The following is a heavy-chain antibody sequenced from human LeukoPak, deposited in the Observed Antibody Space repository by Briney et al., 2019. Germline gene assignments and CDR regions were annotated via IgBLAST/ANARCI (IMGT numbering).Heavy chain of an antibody. CDR3: ARHARIVGTTNYLEGYFDY. CDR2: IYPGDSDT. D-gene: IGHD1-26*01. V-gene: IGHV5-51*01. CDR1: GYSFTSYW. J-gene: IGHJ4*02. Sequence: GESLKISCKGSGYSFTSYWIGWVRQMPGKGLEWMGIIYPGDSDTRYSPSFQGQVTISAHKSISTAYLQWSSLKASDTAMYYCARHARIVGTTNYLEGYFDYWGQGILVTVSS.